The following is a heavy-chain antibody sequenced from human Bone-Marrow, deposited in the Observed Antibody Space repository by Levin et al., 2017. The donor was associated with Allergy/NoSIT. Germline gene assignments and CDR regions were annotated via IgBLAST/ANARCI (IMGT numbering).Heavy chain of an antibody. D-gene: IGHD3-10*01. J-gene: IGHJ3*02. CDR2: INSDGSST. V-gene: IGHV3-74*01. Sequence: GGSLRLSCAASGFTFSSYWMHWVRQAPGKGLVWVSRINSDGSSTSYADSVKGRFTISRDNAKNTLYLQMNSLRAEDTAVYYCASFMVRGNPDAFDIWGQGTMVTVSS. CDR3: ASFMVRGNPDAFDI. CDR1: GFTFSSYW.